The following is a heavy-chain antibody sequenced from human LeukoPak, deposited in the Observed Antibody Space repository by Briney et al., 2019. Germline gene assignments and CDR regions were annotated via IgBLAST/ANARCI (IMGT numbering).Heavy chain of an antibody. J-gene: IGHJ4*02. D-gene: IGHD1-26*01. Sequence: GGSLRLSCTASGFMFGHYAMRWVRQAPGKGLEWVARVSSDGRNKYYADCVTGRFTISRDRFNNTLLLQLNSLTTEDTAVYYCVREGYSERYYLPFDDWGQGTLVTVSS. V-gene: IGHV3-30*04. CDR1: GFMFGHYA. CDR3: VREGYSERYYLPFDD. CDR2: VSSDGRNK.